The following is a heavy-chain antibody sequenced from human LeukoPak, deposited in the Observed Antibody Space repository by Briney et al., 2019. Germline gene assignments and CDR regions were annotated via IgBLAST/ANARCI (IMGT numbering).Heavy chain of an antibody. Sequence: GSLRLSCVASGSTLGDYYMSWFRQVPGKGLEWVSYISGSDGTIKYADSVKRRFTISRDNAKNSLYLQMNSLRVEDTAVYYCAREFTQRDYWGQGTLVTVSS. CDR1: GSTLGDYY. V-gene: IGHV3-11*01. J-gene: IGHJ4*02. CDR2: ISGSDGTI. CDR3: AREFTQRDY.